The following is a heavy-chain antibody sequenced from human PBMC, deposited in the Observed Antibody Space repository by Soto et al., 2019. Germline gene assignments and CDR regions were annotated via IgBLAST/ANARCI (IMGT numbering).Heavy chain of an antibody. J-gene: IGHJ5*02. V-gene: IGHV3-33*01. D-gene: IGHD2-15*01. CDR2: IWYDGSNK. Sequence: QVQLVESGGGVVQPGRSLRLSCAASGFTFSSYGMHWVRQAPGKRVEWVAVIWYDGSNKYYADSVKGRFTISRDNSKNTLYLQMTSLRAEDTAVYYCARDERLRGGFDPWGQGTLVTVSS. CDR1: GFTFSSYG. CDR3: ARDERLRGGFDP.